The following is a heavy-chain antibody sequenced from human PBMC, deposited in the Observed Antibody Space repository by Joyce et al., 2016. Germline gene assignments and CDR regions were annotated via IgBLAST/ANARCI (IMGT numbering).Heavy chain of an antibody. V-gene: IGHV4-39*01. CDR1: GGSIRSSSYY. Sequence: QLQLQESGPGLVKPSETLSLTCTVSGGSIRSSSYYWGWIRQPPGKGLEWIGSIYYTGSTYYNPSRKSRVTISVDTSKNQFSLKLNSVTAADTAVYYCARHVLGMIVVVFDYWGQGTLVTVSS. CDR2: IYYTGST. J-gene: IGHJ4*02. CDR3: ARHVLGMIVVVFDY. D-gene: IGHD3-22*01.